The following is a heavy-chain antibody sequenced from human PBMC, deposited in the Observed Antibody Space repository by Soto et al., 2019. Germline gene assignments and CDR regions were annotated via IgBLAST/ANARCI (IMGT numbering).Heavy chain of an antibody. D-gene: IGHD3-9*01. CDR2: IYWDDDK. CDR1: GFSLSTSGVG. J-gene: IGHJ5*02. Sequence: QITLKESGPTLVKPTQTLTLTCTFSGFSLSTSGVGVGWIRQPPGKALEWLALIYWDDDKRYSPSLKSRLTITRDTSKNQVVLTMTNMDPVDTATYYCARGFDWLTMQDWFDPWGQGTLVTVSS. V-gene: IGHV2-5*02. CDR3: ARGFDWLTMQDWFDP.